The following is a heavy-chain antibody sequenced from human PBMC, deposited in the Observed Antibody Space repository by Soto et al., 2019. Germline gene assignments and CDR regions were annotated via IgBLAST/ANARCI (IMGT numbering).Heavy chain of an antibody. Sequence: QITLKESGPTLVKPTQTLTLTCTFSGLSLSTRGVAVGWIRQPPGKALEWLALIYWDDDKRYSPSLKSRLTIXXDXTXXQLVLTTHNMDPVETATYYCAPSPEGQLVIGVFDYWGQGTLVTVSS. V-gene: IGHV2-5*02. CDR1: GLSLSTRGVA. D-gene: IGHD6-6*01. CDR2: IYWDDDK. CDR3: APSPEGQLVIGVFDY. J-gene: IGHJ4*02.